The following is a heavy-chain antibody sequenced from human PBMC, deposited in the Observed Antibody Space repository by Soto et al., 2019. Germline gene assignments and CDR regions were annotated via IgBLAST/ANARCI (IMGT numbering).Heavy chain of an antibody. CDR1: GFTFSSCS. D-gene: IGHD2-15*01. V-gene: IGHV3-21*01. J-gene: IGHJ4*02. Sequence: EVQLVESGGGLVKPGGSLRLSCAASGFTFSSCSMNWVRQAPGKGLEWVSSISSSSSYIYYADSVKGRFTISRDNAKNSLYLQMNSLRAEDTAVYYCARDGLGYCSGGSCYNFDYWGQGTLVTVSS. CDR3: ARDGLGYCSGGSCYNFDY. CDR2: ISSSSSYI.